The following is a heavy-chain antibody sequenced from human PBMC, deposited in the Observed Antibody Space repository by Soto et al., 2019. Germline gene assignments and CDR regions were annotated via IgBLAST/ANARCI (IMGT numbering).Heavy chain of an antibody. CDR2: ISAHNGNT. CDR1: GYTFTSYG. D-gene: IGHD3-10*01. J-gene: IGHJ4*02. V-gene: IGHV1-18*01. Sequence: QVHLVQSGAEVKKPGASVKVSCKASGYTFTSYGITWVRQAPGQGLEWMGWISAHNGNTDYAQKLQGRVIVTRDTSTSPAYMELTSLRSEDTAIYYCAKVSRKGSAIDFDYWGQGTLITVSS. CDR3: AKVSRKGSAIDFDY.